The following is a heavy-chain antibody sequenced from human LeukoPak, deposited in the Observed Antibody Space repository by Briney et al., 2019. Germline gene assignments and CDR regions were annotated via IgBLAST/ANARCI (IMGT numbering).Heavy chain of an antibody. CDR2: INHSGST. V-gene: IGHV4-34*01. CDR3: ARRQVGATSPFDY. Sequence: SETLSLTCAVYGGSFSGYYWSWIRQPPGKGLEWIGEINHSGSTNYNPSLKSRVTISVDTSKNQFSLKPSSVTAADTAVYYCARRQVGATSPFDYWGQGTLVTVSS. J-gene: IGHJ4*02. CDR1: GGSFSGYY. D-gene: IGHD1-26*01.